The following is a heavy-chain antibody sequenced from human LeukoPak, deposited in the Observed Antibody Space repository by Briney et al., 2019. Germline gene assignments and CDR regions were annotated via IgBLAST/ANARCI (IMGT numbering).Heavy chain of an antibody. J-gene: IGHJ6*01. CDR3: GRNMGYYDKV. CDR2: INTDGNTR. CDR1: GFTFSTSW. D-gene: IGHD3-22*01. Sequence: GGSLRLSCATSGFTFSTSWMHRVRQAPGKGLVWVSRINTDGNTRDYADSVKGRFTISRDNAKNTLYLQMNSLRAEYTAIYYRGRNMGYYDKVWGQGTPVTVSS. V-gene: IGHV3-74*01.